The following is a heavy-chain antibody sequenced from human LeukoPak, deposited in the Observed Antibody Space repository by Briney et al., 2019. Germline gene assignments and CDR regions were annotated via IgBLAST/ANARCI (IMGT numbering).Heavy chain of an antibody. CDR3: ARDKKSGESSEIDY. CDR2: INRDGSIT. V-gene: IGHV3-74*01. CDR1: GFTFGNYW. J-gene: IGHJ4*02. D-gene: IGHD3-10*01. Sequence: RPGGPLSFSCAAPGFTFGNYWLTWVRQAPGKGLVWVSRINRDGSITKYADSAKGRFTVSRDNAKNTLDLQMNSLRAEDTAVYYCARDKKSGESSEIDYWGQGTLVTVSS.